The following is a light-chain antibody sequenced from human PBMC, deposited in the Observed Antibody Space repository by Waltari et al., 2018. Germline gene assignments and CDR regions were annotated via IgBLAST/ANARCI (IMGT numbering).Light chain of an antibody. CDR1: QSLLHSNGYNY. Sequence: DIMMTQSPLSLPVTPGEPASISCRSNQSLLHSNGYNYLDWYLQKPGQSPQILIYFGFDRAYGAPDRFSGSGSGTDFTLKIRRVEAEDFGVYFCMQALKTPITFGQGTRLEIK. CDR3: MQALKTPIT. V-gene: IGKV2-28*01. CDR2: FGF. J-gene: IGKJ5*01.